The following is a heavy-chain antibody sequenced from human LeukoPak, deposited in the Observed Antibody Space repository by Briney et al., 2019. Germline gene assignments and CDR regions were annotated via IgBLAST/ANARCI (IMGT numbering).Heavy chain of an antibody. CDR1: GGSISSSTYY. Sequence: SVTLSLTCTVSGGSISSSTYYWGWIRQPPGKGLEWIGSMYYSSWNTYYNPSLKSRVTISVDTSKNQFSLKPSSVTAADTAVYYCARGRGEGRGIAMVRGVRAPSYNWFDPWGHGNQVTVSS. CDR3: ARGRGEGRGIAMVRGVRAPSYNWFDP. D-gene: IGHD3-10*01. J-gene: IGHJ5*02. V-gene: IGHV4-39*07. CDR2: MYYSSWNT.